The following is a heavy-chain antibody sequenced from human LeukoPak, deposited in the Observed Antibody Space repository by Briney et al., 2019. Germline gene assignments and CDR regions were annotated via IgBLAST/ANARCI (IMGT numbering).Heavy chain of an antibody. D-gene: IGHD3-10*01. Sequence: GGSLRLSCAASGFTFGSYEMNWVRQAPGKGLEWVSYISGSGSTSYYADSVKGRFTISRDNAKNSLYLRMNSLRGEDTAVYYCASIYVSGSYWDYWGQGTLVTVSS. V-gene: IGHV3-48*03. CDR1: GFTFGSYE. CDR3: ASIYVSGSYWDY. J-gene: IGHJ4*02. CDR2: ISGSGSTS.